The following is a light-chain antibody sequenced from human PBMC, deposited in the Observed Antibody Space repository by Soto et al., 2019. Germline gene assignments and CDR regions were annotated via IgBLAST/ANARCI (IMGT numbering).Light chain of an antibody. J-gene: IGKJ1*01. V-gene: IGKV3-20*01. Sequence: EIVLTQSPATLSLSPGERATLSCRASQSVSSNLAWYQQKRGQAPRLLIYGASRRATGIPDRFSGSGSGTDFTLTITRLEPEDFAVYYCQQYGSSRTFGQGTKVDTK. CDR3: QQYGSSRT. CDR2: GAS. CDR1: QSVSSN.